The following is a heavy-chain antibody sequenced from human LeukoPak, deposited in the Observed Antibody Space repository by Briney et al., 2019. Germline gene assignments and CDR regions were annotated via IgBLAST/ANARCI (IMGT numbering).Heavy chain of an antibody. Sequence: PGGSLRLSCAAAGFTFSNYGMHWVRQAPGKGLEWVAVIWSDGSNKYHADSVKGRFTISRDNSKNTVYLQMNSLRAEDTAVYFCAKSTIGGSSSSYFDYWGQGTLVTVSS. V-gene: IGHV3-33*06. CDR1: GFTFSNYG. CDR3: AKSTIGGSSSSYFDY. CDR2: IWSDGSNK. J-gene: IGHJ4*02. D-gene: IGHD6-6*01.